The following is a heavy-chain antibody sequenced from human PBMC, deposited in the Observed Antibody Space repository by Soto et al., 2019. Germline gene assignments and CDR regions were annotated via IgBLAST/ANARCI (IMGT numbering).Heavy chain of an antibody. V-gene: IGHV4-59*01. J-gene: IGHJ6*02. Sequence: PSETLSLTCTVSGGSISSYYWSWIRQPPGKGLEWIGYIYYSGSTNYNPSLKSRVTISVDTSKNQISLKLSSVTAADTAVYYCARGRYCSGGSCYPGYYYYGMDVWGQGTTVTVSS. CDR2: IYYSGST. D-gene: IGHD2-15*01. CDR1: GGSISSYY. CDR3: ARGRYCSGGSCYPGYYYYGMDV.